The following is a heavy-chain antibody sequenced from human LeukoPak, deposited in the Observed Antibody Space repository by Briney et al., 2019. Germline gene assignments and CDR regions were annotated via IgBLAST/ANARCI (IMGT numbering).Heavy chain of an antibody. CDR3: ARDGSLPRTYYYDSSGYHAF. CDR1: GFTVSNNY. CDR2: IYSDAST. Sequence: GGSLRLSCAVSGFTVSNNYTSWVRQAPGKGLEWVVVIYSDASTYYAESVKGRFSISRHNSRNIVYLQMNSLRAEDTAVYYCARDGSLPRTYYYDSSGYHAFWGQGTLVIVSS. J-gene: IGHJ4*02. V-gene: IGHV3-53*01. D-gene: IGHD3-22*01.